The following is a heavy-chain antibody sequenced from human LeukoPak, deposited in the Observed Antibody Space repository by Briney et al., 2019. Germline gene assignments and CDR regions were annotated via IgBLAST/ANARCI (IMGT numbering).Heavy chain of an antibody. D-gene: IGHD6-19*01. CDR2: IRSKIYGGTT. CDR1: GFTFGDYA. J-gene: IGHJ4*02. V-gene: IGHV3-49*03. Sequence: PGGSLRLSCTASGFTFGDYAMSWFRQAPGKGLEWVGFIRSKIYGGTTEYAASVKGRFTISRDDSKSIAYLQMNSLNTEDTAVYYRTRDQYSSGWYDILFDYWGQGTLVTVSS. CDR3: TRDQYSSGWYDILFDY.